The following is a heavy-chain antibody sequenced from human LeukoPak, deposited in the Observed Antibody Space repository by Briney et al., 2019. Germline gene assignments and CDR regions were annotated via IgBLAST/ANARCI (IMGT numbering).Heavy chain of an antibody. V-gene: IGHV1-8*01. CDR2: MNPNRGNT. D-gene: IGHD3-22*01. Sequence: ASVKVSCKASGYTFTSYDINWVRQATGQGLEGMGWMNPNRGNTGYAQKFQGRVTMTRNTSISTDYMELSSLRSEDTAVYYCARRTKWLSRFDPWGQGTLVTVSS. J-gene: IGHJ5*02. CDR1: GYTFTSYD. CDR3: ARRTKWLSRFDP.